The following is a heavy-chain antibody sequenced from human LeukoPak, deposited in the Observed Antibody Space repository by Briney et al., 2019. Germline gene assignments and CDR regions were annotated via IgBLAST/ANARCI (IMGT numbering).Heavy chain of an antibody. J-gene: IGHJ4*02. CDR3: ARGPWGATLYYFDY. V-gene: IGHV4-4*07. Sequence: SETLSLTCTVSGGSISSYYWSWIQQPAGKGLEWIGRIYTSGSTNYNPSLKSRVTMSVDTSKNQFSLKLSSVTAADTAVYYCARGPWGATLYYFDYWGQGTLVTVSS. CDR2: IYTSGST. D-gene: IGHD1-26*01. CDR1: GGSISSYY.